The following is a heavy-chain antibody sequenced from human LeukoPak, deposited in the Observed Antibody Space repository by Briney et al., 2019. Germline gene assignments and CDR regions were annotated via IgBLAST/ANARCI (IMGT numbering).Heavy chain of an antibody. CDR2: INHSGST. J-gene: IGHJ6*03. V-gene: IGHV4-34*01. D-gene: IGHD6-19*01. CDR3: ARGLEQWLVKYYYYMDV. CDR1: GESFSRYY. Sequence: PSETLPLTCAVYGESFSRYYWSWIRQSPEEGLEWIGEINHSGSTNYNPSLKSRVTISVNTSKKQFSLKLSSVTAADTAVYYCARGLEQWLVKYYYYMDVWGKGTTVTVSS.